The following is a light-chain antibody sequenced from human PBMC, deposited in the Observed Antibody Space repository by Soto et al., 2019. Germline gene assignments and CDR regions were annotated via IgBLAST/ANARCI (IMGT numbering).Light chain of an antibody. Sequence: ELVLTQSPGTLSLSPGDRGTLCCRSTLSLASRSLAWYQQKPGQAPRLLIYGASTRATGIPARFSGSGSGTEFTLTISSLQSEDFAVYYCQQYNNWPPVTFGQGTKVDIK. V-gene: IGKV3-15*01. CDR2: GAS. CDR1: LSLASRS. CDR3: QQYNNWPPVT. J-gene: IGKJ1*01.